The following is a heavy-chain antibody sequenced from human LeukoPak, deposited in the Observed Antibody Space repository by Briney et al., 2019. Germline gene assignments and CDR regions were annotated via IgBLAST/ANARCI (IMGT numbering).Heavy chain of an antibody. CDR3: ARWGTYASTSNWFDP. CDR2: INPSGGST. CDR1: GYTFTSYY. D-gene: IGHD2-2*01. Sequence: ASVKVSCKASGYTFTSYYMHWVRQAPGQGLEWMGIINPSGGSTSYAQKFQGRVTMTRDMSTSTVYMELSSLRSEDTAVYYCARWGTYASTSNWFDPWGQGTLVTVSS. J-gene: IGHJ5*02. V-gene: IGHV1-46*01.